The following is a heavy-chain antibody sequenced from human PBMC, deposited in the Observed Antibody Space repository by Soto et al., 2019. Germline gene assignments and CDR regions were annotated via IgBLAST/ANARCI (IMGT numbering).Heavy chain of an antibody. CDR2: IYYSGST. Sequence: QVQLQESGPGLVKPSETLSLTCTVSGGSISSYYWSWIRQPPGKGLEWIGYIYYSGSTNYNPSLKSRVTISVDTSKNQFSLKLSSVTAADTAVYYCARVSGGDFDYWGQGTLVTVSS. CDR1: GGSISSYY. J-gene: IGHJ4*02. V-gene: IGHV4-59*01. CDR3: ARVSGGDFDY. D-gene: IGHD6-19*01.